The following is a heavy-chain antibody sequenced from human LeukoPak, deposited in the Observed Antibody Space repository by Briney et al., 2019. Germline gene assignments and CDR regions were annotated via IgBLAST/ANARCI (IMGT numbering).Heavy chain of an antibody. D-gene: IGHD5-12*01. CDR1: TSTGLVW. J-gene: IGHJ4*02. CDR3: ARDKPTRVGYYFDY. V-gene: IGHV3-74*01. Sequence: PGGSLRLSCAASTSTGLVWMDWVRKAPGKGLVWVARIKSDGTSANYADSVRGRFTISRDDAKNTLYLQMNSLRAEDTAVYYCARDKPTRVGYYFDYWGQGTLVTVSS. CDR2: IKSDGTSA.